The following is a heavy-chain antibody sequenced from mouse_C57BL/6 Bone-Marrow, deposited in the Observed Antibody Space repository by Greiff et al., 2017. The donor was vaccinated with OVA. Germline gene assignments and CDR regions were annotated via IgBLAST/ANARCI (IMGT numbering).Heavy chain of an antibody. D-gene: IGHD1-1*01. CDR3: AREGVYEYGGYYAMDY. CDR1: GYTFTSYW. V-gene: IGHV1-55*01. CDR2: IYPGSGST. Sequence: VQLQQPGAELVKPGASVKMSCKASGYTFTSYWITWVKQRPGQGLEWIGDIYPGSGSTNYNEKFKSKATLTVDTSSSTAYMQLSSLTSEDSAVYYCAREGVYEYGGYYAMDYWGQGTSVTVSS. J-gene: IGHJ4*01.